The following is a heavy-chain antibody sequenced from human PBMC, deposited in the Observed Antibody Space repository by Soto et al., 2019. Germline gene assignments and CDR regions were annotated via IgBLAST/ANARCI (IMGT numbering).Heavy chain of an antibody. V-gene: IGHV4-4*02. CDR1: GASVISTKW. Sequence: SETLSLTCAVSGASVISTKWWSWVRQSPGKGLEWIGEIHHSETTNYNPSLESRVTISIDKSKNQFSLKLSSVTAADTAVYYCARVHDFWSGYYYGMDVWGQGTTVTVSS. J-gene: IGHJ6*02. D-gene: IGHD3-3*01. CDR2: IHHSETT. CDR3: ARVHDFWSGYYYGMDV.